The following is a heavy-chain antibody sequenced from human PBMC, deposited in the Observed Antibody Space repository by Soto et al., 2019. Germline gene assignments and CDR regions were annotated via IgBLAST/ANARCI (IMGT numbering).Heavy chain of an antibody. V-gene: IGHV4-59*05. J-gene: IGHJ4*02. CDR2: IYYSGST. Sequence: PSETLSLTCTVSGGSISSYYWSWIRQPPGKGLEWIGSIYYSGSTYYNPSLKSRVTISVDTSKNQFSLKLSSVTAADTAVYYCARHRYSSSWYREAFDYWGQGTLVTVSS. D-gene: IGHD6-13*01. CDR3: ARHRYSSSWYREAFDY. CDR1: GGSISSYY.